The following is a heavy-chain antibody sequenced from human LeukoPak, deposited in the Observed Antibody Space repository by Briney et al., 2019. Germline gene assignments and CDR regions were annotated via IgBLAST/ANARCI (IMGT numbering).Heavy chain of an antibody. J-gene: IGHJ4*02. Sequence: GASVKVSCKASGDTLTSYYMHWVRQAPGQGLEWMGIINPSGINTSYAQNLQGRVTMTRDTSTSTVFMELSSLRSEDTAVYYCARDQSQGGFYYLNFDYWGQGTLVTVSS. CDR1: GDTLTSYY. CDR3: ARDQSQGGFYYLNFDY. D-gene: IGHD3-22*01. CDR2: INPSGINT. V-gene: IGHV1-46*04.